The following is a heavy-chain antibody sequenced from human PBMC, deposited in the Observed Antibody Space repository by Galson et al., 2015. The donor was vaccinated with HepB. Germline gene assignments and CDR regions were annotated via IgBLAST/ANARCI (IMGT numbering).Heavy chain of an antibody. J-gene: IGHJ6*02. D-gene: IGHD6-6*01. CDR2: ITSSSSYK. CDR1: GFTFSSYK. V-gene: IGHV3-21*01. CDR3: TRGDSSFWRTSYGMDV. Sequence: SLRLSCAASGFTFSSYKMNWVRQAPGKGLEWVSSITSSSSYKYYADSVKGRFTLSRDNAKNSLYLQMNSLRVDDTAVYYCTRGDSSFWRTSYGMDVWGRGTTITVSS.